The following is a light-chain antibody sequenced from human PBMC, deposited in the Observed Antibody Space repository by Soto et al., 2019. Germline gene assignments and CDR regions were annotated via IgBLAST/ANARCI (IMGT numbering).Light chain of an antibody. CDR1: QYVGSN. CDR2: GAS. Sequence: EIVLTQSPVTLSVSPGERATLSCTASQYVGSNLAWYQQKPGQAPRLLIYGASTRATGIPDRISGGGSGTAFTLTIRSLRSDDFAVYYCQQYRDWPQTFGQGTKVDI. J-gene: IGKJ1*01. V-gene: IGKV3-15*01. CDR3: QQYRDWPQT.